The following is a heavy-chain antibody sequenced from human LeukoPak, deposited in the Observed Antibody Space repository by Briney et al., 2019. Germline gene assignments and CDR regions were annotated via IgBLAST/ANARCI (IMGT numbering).Heavy chain of an antibody. CDR2: IYSGGST. J-gene: IGHJ4*02. V-gene: IGHV3-53*01. CDR3: ATTGRRRRGSGSYYNV. D-gene: IGHD3-10*01. Sequence: GGSLRLSCAASGFTVSSNYMSWVRQAPGKGLEWVSVIYSGGSTYYADSVKGRFTISRDNSKNTLYLQMNSLRAEDTAVYYCATTGRRRRGSGSYYNVWGQGTLVTVSS. CDR1: GFTVSSNY.